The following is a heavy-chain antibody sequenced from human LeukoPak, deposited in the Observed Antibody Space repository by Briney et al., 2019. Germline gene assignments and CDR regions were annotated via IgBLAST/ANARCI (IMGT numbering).Heavy chain of an antibody. CDR1: SFTFNSYT. CDR3: ARGGPYYYDSSGFYY. J-gene: IGHJ4*02. Sequence: GGSLRLSCGGYSFTFNSYTMNWLPQAPGMGLEWVASISSSATYIYCAVSVRGRFTICRDDAKISVFLHVDSLRDEGTAVYYCARGGPYYYDSSGFYYWGPGTLVTVSS. CDR2: ISSSATYI. V-gene: IGHV3-21*01. D-gene: IGHD3-22*01.